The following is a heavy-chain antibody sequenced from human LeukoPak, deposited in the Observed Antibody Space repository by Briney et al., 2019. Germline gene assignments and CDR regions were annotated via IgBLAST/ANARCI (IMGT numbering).Heavy chain of an antibody. CDR1: GGSISSSSYY. V-gene: IGHV4-39*07. D-gene: IGHD5/OR15-5a*01. J-gene: IGHJ6*02. CDR3: ARVYAWALDYYYYGMDV. CDR2: IYHSGST. Sequence: PSETLSLTCTVSGGSISSSSYYWGWIRQPPGKGLEWIGSIYHSGSTYYNPSLKSRVTISVDTSKNQFSLKLSSVTAADTAVYYCARVYAWALDYYYYGMDVWGQGTTVTVSS.